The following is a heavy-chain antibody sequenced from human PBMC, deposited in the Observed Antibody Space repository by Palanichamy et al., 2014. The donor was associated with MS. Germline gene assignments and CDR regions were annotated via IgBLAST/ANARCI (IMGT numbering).Heavy chain of an antibody. CDR1: GFIFSRYW. CDR3: ARRIVGATGLDY. Sequence: EVQRGGGRGGRRWSSLGGPVRLSCAASGFIFSRYWMSWVRQAPGKGLEWVANIKQDGSEKHYVDSVKGRFTISRDNAKNSLYLQMNSLRAEDTAVYYCARRIVGATGLDYWGQGTLVTVSS. CDR2: IKQDGSEK. V-gene: IGHV3-7*01. J-gene: IGHJ4*02. D-gene: IGHD1-26*01.